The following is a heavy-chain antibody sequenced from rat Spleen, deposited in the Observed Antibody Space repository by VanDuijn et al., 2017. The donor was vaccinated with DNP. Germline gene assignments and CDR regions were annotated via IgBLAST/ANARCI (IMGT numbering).Heavy chain of an antibody. CDR1: GFSFSDYY. CDR3: ARDSYSAPFDY. V-gene: IGHV5-20*01. J-gene: IGHJ2*01. D-gene: IGHD3-3*01. CDR2: IRYDGGNT. Sequence: EVQLVESGGGLVQPGRSVKLSCAASGFSFSDYYMAWIRQAPTKGLEWVAYIRYDGGNTYYRDSVKGRFTVSRDDAKRTLYLQMDSLRSEDTATYYCARDSYSAPFDYWGQGVMVTVSS.